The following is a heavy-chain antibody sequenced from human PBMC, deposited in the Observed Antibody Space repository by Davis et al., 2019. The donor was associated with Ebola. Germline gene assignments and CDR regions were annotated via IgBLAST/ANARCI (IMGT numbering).Heavy chain of an antibody. CDR2: IWYDGSRK. V-gene: IGHV3-30*19. CDR3: ARVRVTTERWLQSLGY. D-gene: IGHD5-24*01. CDR1: GFNFRSYG. J-gene: IGHJ4*02. Sequence: GESLKISCAASGFNFRSYGMHWVRQAPDKGLEWVAVIWYDGSRKYYGDSVKGRFTISRDNAKNSLYLQMNSLRAEDTAVYYCARVRVTTERWLQSLGYWGQGTLVTVSS.